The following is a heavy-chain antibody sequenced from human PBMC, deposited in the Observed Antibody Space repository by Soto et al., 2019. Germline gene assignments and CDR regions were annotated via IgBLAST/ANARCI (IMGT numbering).Heavy chain of an antibody. Sequence: PSDTLSVTCAVSGGSISSGGYSWSWIRQPPGKGLEWIGYIYHSGSTYYNPSLKSRVTISVDRSKNQFSLKLSSVTAADTAVYYCARDKSANWFDPWGQGTLVTVSS. V-gene: IGHV4-30-2*01. CDR1: GGSISSGGYS. J-gene: IGHJ5*02. CDR2: IYHSGST. CDR3: ARDKSANWFDP. D-gene: IGHD6-25*01.